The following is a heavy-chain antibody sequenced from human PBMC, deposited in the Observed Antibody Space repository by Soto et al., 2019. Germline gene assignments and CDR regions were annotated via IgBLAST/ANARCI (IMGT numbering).Heavy chain of an antibody. CDR3: ARAGTATLSDY. D-gene: IGHD2-15*01. J-gene: IGHJ4*02. Sequence: SETLSLTCNVSGGSISNSNYYWGWILHPPGKGLEWIGSIYYTGNTYYNPSLKSRVTISIDTSKNQFSLKLSSVTAADTAVYYCARAGTATLSDYWGQGTLVTVSS. CDR2: IYYTGNT. CDR1: GGSISNSNYY. V-gene: IGHV4-39*07.